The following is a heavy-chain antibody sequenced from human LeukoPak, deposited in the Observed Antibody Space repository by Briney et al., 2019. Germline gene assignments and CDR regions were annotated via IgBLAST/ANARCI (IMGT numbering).Heavy chain of an antibody. Sequence: SETLSRTCTVSGGSISSSSYYWGWIRQPPGKGREWIGRIYYSGSTYYNPSLKSRVTISVDTSKNQFSLKLSSVTAADTAVYYCARLPARYYGSGSFDYWGQGTLVTVSS. J-gene: IGHJ4*02. CDR2: IYYSGST. CDR1: GGSISSSSYY. CDR3: ARLPARYYGSGSFDY. V-gene: IGHV4-39*01. D-gene: IGHD3-10*01.